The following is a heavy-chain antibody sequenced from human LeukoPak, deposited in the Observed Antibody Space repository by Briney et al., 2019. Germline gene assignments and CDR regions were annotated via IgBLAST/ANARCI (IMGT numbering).Heavy chain of an antibody. D-gene: IGHD4-17*01. CDR1: GFTFSSYA. CDR2: ISGSGGST. V-gene: IGHV3-23*01. CDR3: VRPRYGDYSPFDY. J-gene: IGHJ4*02. Sequence: GGSLRLSCAASGFTFSSYAMRWVRQAPGKGLEWVSAISGSGGSTYYADSVKGRFTISRDNSKNTLYLQMNSLRAEDTAVYYCVRPRYGDYSPFDYWGQGTLVTVSS.